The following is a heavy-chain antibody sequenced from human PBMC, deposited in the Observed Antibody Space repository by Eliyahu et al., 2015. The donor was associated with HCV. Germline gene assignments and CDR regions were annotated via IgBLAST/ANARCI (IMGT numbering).Heavy chain of an antibody. Sequence: QILLVQSGAEVKKPGASVKVSCXTSGYSFSDXDXSWVRQAPGQAPEWMGWVNDYTRNTYYAEKFQGRVTMTTDTSTTTAYMELRSLTSDDTAVYYCAREGTLPFRGAMTNWGQGTLVTVSS. CDR2: VNDYTRNT. D-gene: IGHD3-10*01. CDR3: AREGTLPFRGAMTN. V-gene: IGHV1-18*01. J-gene: IGHJ4*02. CDR1: GYSFSDXD.